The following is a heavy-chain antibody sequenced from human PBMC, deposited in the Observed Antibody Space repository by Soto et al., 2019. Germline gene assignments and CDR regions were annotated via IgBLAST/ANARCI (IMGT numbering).Heavy chain of an antibody. CDR1: GFNFSSDS. CDR3: ARHVWLES. V-gene: IGHV3-53*01. J-gene: IGHJ5*01. Sequence: PGGSLRLSCAASGFNFSSDSMNWVRQAPGKVLEWLSLIHSDANTKYADSVKGRFTISRDSYENTVYLQMNSLRAEDTAVYYCARHVWLESWGQGTLVTVSS. CDR2: IHSDANT.